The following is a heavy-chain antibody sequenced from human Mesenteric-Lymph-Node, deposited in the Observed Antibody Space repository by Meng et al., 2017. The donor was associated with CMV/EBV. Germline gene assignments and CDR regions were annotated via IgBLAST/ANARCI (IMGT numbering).Heavy chain of an antibody. CDR1: GGSISSYY. J-gene: IGHJ6*02. CDR3: ARDPGTKYYDFWSGRHYYYGMDV. Sequence: GSLRLSCTVSGGSISSYYWSWIRQPPGKGLEWIGYIYYSGITNYNPSLKSRVTISVDTSKNQFSLKLSSVTAADTAVYYCARDPGTKYYDFWSGRHYYYGMDVWGQGTTVTVSS. V-gene: IGHV4-59*01. D-gene: IGHD3-3*01. CDR2: IYYSGIT.